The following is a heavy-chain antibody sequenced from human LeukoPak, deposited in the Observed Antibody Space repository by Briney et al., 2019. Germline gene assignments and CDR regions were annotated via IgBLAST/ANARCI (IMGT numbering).Heavy chain of an antibody. J-gene: IGHJ4*02. CDR3: AKFGRGTSPVH. D-gene: IGHD3-16*01. CDR1: GFTFRSSW. Sequence: GGSLRLSCAASGFTFRSSWMSWVRLAPGKGLEWVGNIRPDGSEKQYVDSVKGRFSISRDNAQNSLFLQMNSLRAEDTAVYYCAKFGRGTSPVHWGQGTLVTVSS. V-gene: IGHV3-7*01. CDR2: IRPDGSEK.